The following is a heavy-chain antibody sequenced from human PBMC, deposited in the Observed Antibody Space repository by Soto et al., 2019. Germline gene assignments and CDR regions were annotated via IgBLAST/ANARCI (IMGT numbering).Heavy chain of an antibody. D-gene: IGHD3-10*01. Sequence: QVQLQESGPGLVKPSQTLSLTCTVSGGSISSGGYYWSWIRQHPGKGLEWIGYIYYSGSTDYNPALKIRVTISVDTSKNQFSLRLSSVTAADTAVYYCARDRLMVRGVIGGHWFDPWGQGTLVTVSS. CDR3: ARDRLMVRGVIGGHWFDP. CDR1: GGSISSGGYY. CDR2: IYYSGST. V-gene: IGHV4-31*03. J-gene: IGHJ5*02.